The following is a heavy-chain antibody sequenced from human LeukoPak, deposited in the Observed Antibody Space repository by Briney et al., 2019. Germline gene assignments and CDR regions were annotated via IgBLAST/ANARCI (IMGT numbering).Heavy chain of an antibody. Sequence: GASVKVSCKASGYTFTGYYMHWVRQAPGQGLEWMGWINPNSGGTDYAQKFQGRVTMTRDTSISTAYMELSRLRSDDTAVYYCARDRITMVRGAPRDFAYWGQGTLVTVSS. V-gene: IGHV1-2*02. D-gene: IGHD3-10*01. CDR3: ARDRITMVRGAPRDFAY. CDR2: INPNSGGT. CDR1: GYTFTGYY. J-gene: IGHJ4*02.